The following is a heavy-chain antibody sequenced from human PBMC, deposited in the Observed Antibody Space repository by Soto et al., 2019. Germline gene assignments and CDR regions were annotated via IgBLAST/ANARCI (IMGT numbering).Heavy chain of an antibody. CDR1: GDSISSYY. D-gene: IGHD6-13*01. CDR2: IHYSGTT. V-gene: IGHV4-59*01. Sequence: SETLSLTCTVSGDSISSYYWTWIRQPPGKGLEWIGYIHYSGTTNYNPPLKSRVTISLDTSKNQFSLKLRSVTAADTAVYYCARDELRSAVAGSFYGMDVWGQGTTVTVSS. CDR3: ARDELRSAVAGSFYGMDV. J-gene: IGHJ6*02.